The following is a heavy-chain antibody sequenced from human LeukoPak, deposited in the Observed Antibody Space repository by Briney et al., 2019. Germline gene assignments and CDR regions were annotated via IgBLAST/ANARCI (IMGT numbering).Heavy chain of an antibody. D-gene: IGHD2-2*02. Sequence: ASVKVSCRASGYTFTTYYMHWVRQAPGQGLEWMGIINPSGGSTNYAQNFQGRITMTRDTSASTAYMELSSLRSEDLAVYYCTLYNYWGQGTLVTVSS. V-gene: IGHV1-46*01. CDR3: TLYNY. J-gene: IGHJ4*02. CDR1: GYTFTTYY. CDR2: INPSGGST.